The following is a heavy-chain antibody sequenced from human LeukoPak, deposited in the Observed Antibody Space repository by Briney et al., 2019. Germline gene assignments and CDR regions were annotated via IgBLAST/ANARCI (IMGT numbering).Heavy chain of an antibody. D-gene: IGHD3-22*01. V-gene: IGHV5-51*01. CDR3: ARSAATFFHDSSGYFWAFDI. CDR2: IGPGDSDT. J-gene: IGHJ3*02. CDR1: GYSFISYW. Sequence: GESLKISCKGSGYSFISYWIGWVRQMPGKGLEWMGIIGPGDSDTRYSPSFQGQVTMSVDKSSRTAYLQWRSLQASDTAMYYCARSAATFFHDSSGYFWAFDIWGQGTMLTVSS.